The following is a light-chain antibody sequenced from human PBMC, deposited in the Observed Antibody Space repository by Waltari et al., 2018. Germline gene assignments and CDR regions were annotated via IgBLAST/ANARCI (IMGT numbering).Light chain of an antibody. CDR1: SSNIGSNY. Sequence: QSVLTQPPSTSGTPGQRVTIPCSGSSSNIGSNYVYWYQQLPGMAPKLLIYRNNQRPSGVPDRFSGSKSGTSASLAISGLRSEDEADYYCAVWDDSLSGTVFGGGTKLTVL. CDR2: RNN. V-gene: IGLV1-47*01. CDR3: AVWDDSLSGTV. J-gene: IGLJ2*01.